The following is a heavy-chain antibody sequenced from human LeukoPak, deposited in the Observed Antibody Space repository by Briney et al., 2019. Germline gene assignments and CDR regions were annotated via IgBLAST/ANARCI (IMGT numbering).Heavy chain of an antibody. CDR2: IIPIFGSA. Sequence: SVKVSCKASGYTFTSYGISWVRQAPGQGLEWMGGIIPIFGSANYAQKFQGRVTITADESTSTAYMELSSLRSEDTAVYYCARALSLDGYNHFDYWGQGTLVIVSS. D-gene: IGHD5-24*01. CDR3: ARALSLDGYNHFDY. CDR1: GYTFTSYG. J-gene: IGHJ4*02. V-gene: IGHV1-69*13.